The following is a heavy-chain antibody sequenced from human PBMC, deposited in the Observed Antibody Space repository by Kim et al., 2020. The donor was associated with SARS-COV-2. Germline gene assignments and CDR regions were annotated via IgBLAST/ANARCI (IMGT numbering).Heavy chain of an antibody. Sequence: NPSLQSRVTISVDTSKNPFSLKLGSVTAADTAVYYCARGGGYSYGAIDYWGQGTLVTVSS. D-gene: IGHD5-18*01. J-gene: IGHJ4*02. CDR3: ARGGGYSYGAIDY. V-gene: IGHV4-34*01.